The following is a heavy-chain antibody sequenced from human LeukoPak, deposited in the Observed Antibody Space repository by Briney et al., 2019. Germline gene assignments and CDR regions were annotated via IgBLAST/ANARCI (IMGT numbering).Heavy chain of an antibody. CDR2: ISNTGNA. J-gene: IGHJ5*02. V-gene: IGHV4-59*01. CDR1: GDSISSYY. Sequence: PSETLSLTCTVSGDSISSYYWSWTRQPPGKGLEWVGYISNTGNANYYPSLTGRLTISLATSKIQVSLKVPSVTAADTAVYYCARSEAIYSSSVSRFDPWGQGTLVTVSS. CDR3: ARSEAIYSSSVSRFDP. D-gene: IGHD6-13*01.